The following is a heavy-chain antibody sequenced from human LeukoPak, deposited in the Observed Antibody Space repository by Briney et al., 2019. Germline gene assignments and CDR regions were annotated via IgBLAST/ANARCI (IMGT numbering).Heavy chain of an antibody. D-gene: IGHD2-21*02. CDR2: IYSGGST. J-gene: IGHJ4*02. V-gene: IGHV3-66*01. CDR1: GFTVSSNY. CDR3: ASPGLGLHCGGDCYRPFTPPQDY. Sequence: SGGSLRLSCAASGFTVSSNYMSWVRQAPGKGLEWVSVIYSGGSTYYADSVKGRFTISRDNSKNTLYLQMNSLRAEDTAVYYCASPGLGLHCGGDCYRPFTPPQDYWGQGTLVTVSS.